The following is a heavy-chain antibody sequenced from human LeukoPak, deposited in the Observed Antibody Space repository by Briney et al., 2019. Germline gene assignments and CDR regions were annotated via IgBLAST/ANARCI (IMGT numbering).Heavy chain of an antibody. J-gene: IGHJ4*02. CDR1: GGSISSYY. V-gene: IGHV4-59*08. CDR2: IYYSGST. D-gene: IGHD2-15*01. CDR3: ARGLLVAATYFDY. Sequence: SETLSLTCTVSGGSISSYYWSWIRQPSGKGLEWIGYIYYSGSTNYNPSLKSRVTISVDTSKNQFSLKLSSVTAADTAVYYCARGLLVAATYFDYWGQGTLVTVSS.